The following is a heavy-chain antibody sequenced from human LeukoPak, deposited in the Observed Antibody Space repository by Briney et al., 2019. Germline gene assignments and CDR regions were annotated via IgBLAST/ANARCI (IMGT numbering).Heavy chain of an antibody. Sequence: ASVKVSCKASGGTFSSYAISWVRQAPGQGLEWMGGIIPIFGTANYAQKFQGRVTITADESTSTAYMELSSLRSEDTAVYYCARDRGYCSSTSCSSPGSRLYYYGMDVWGQGTTVTVSS. J-gene: IGHJ6*02. CDR2: IIPIFGTA. CDR3: ARDRGYCSSTSCSSPGSRLYYYGMDV. CDR1: GGTFSSYA. V-gene: IGHV1-69*13. D-gene: IGHD2-2*01.